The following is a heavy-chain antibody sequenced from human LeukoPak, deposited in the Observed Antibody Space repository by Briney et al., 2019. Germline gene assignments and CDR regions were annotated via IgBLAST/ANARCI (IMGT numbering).Heavy chain of an antibody. Sequence: PSETLSLTCAVSGGSISSGGYSWSWIRQPPGKGLECIGYIYHSGGTYYNPSLKSRVTISVDTSKNQFSLKLSSVTAADTAVYYCARVSGDYGGHFDYWGQGTLVTVSS. J-gene: IGHJ4*02. CDR1: GGSISSGGYS. D-gene: IGHD4-23*01. V-gene: IGHV4-30-2*05. CDR2: IYHSGGT. CDR3: ARVSGDYGGHFDY.